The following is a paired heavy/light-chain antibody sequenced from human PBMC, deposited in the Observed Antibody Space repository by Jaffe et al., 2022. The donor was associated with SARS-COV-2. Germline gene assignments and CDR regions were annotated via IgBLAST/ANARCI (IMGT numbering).Heavy chain of an antibody. CDR3: ARVITGSDSLWFGEYGWFDP. J-gene: IGHJ5*02. D-gene: IGHD3-10*01. Sequence: QVQLVQSGTEVKKPGASVKVSCKASGYTFSNYGISWVRQAPGQGLEWMGWISDKNGDIHYAQNFQGRVTMTTDTPTNTAYMELKSLRSDDTAVYFCARVITGSDSLWFGEYGWFDPWGQGTLVTVSS. CDR1: GYTFSNYG. V-gene: IGHV1-18*01. CDR2: ISDKNGDI.
Light chain of an antibody. J-gene: IGKJ1*01. CDR1: QRINTY. CDR3: QQTYTVPLA. Sequence: DIQMTQSPSSLSASVGDRVTITCRASQRINTYLNWYQQKPGEAPKLLIYGASHAQSGVPSRFSASGSGTEFTLTIASLQPEDLATYHCQQTYTVPLAFGQGTKVQI. V-gene: IGKV1-39*01. CDR2: GAS.